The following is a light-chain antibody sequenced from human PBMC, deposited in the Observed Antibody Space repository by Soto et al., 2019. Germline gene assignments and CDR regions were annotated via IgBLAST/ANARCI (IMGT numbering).Light chain of an antibody. J-gene: IGKJ1*01. CDR3: QQYNSYSVPS. Sequence: DVQMTPSPSTLSASVGDRVTITCRASQNIDNWLAWYQQKPRKAPKLLIYKASSLESGVPSRFSGSGSGTEFTLTISSLEPDDFATYHCQQYNSYSVPSFGQGTKVDIK. V-gene: IGKV1-5*03. CDR2: KAS. CDR1: QNIDNW.